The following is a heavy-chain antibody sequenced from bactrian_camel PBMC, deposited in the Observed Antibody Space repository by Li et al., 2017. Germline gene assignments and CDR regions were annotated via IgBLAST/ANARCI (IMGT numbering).Heavy chain of an antibody. CDR2: INDGGMT. Sequence: HVQLVESGGGSVQAGESLRLNCAFDAYTPTSVRMAWFRQVPGKGLEWVSCINDGGMTYYSDASKGRFTISRDVAKNAMYLQLNSLKSEDTALYYCAIDPHYGDIPQSGLGEYWGQGTQVTVS. J-gene: IGHJ4*01. V-gene: IGHV3S1*01. D-gene: IGHD1*01. CDR3: AIDPHYGDIPQSGLGEY. CDR1: AYTPTSVR.